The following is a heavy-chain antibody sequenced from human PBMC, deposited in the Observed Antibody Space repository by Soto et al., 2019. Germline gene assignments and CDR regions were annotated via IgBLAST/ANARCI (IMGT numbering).Heavy chain of an antibody. Sequence: LSLTCAVYGGSFSGYYWSWIRQPPGKGLEWIGEINHSGSTNYNPSLKSRVTISVDTSKNQFSLKLSSVTAADTAVYYCARGARITIFGVVIRYYCYYGMDVWGQGTTVTVSS. V-gene: IGHV4-34*01. CDR3: ARGARITIFGVVIRYYCYYGMDV. J-gene: IGHJ6*02. D-gene: IGHD3-3*01. CDR2: INHSGST. CDR1: GGSFSGYY.